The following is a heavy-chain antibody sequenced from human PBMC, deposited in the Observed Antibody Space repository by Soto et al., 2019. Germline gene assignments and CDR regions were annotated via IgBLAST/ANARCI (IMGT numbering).Heavy chain of an antibody. D-gene: IGHD2-15*01. CDR3: ARRRDGPVVLDY. CDR1: GFTFSSYS. J-gene: IGHJ4*02. Sequence: SGGSLRLSCVDSGFTFSSYSMNWVRQAPGKGLEWIGYIYYTGNTNYNPSLKSRVTISADTSNNQFSLKLNSVTAADTAVYYCARRRDGPVVLDYWGQGILVTVSS. V-gene: IGHV4-59*08. CDR2: IYYTGNT.